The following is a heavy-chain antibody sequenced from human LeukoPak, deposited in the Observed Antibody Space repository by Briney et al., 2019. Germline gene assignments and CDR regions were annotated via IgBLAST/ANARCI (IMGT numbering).Heavy chain of an antibody. V-gene: IGHV1-8*01. Sequence: ASVKVSCKASGYTFTSYDISWVRQATGQGLEWMGWMNPNSGNTGYAQKFQGRVTMTRNTSISTAYMELSSLRSEDTAVYYCARAVVPAGTLYYYYGMDVWGKGTTVTVSS. CDR3: ARAVVPAGTLYYYYGMDV. CDR1: GYTFTSYD. CDR2: MNPNSGNT. D-gene: IGHD2-2*01. J-gene: IGHJ6*04.